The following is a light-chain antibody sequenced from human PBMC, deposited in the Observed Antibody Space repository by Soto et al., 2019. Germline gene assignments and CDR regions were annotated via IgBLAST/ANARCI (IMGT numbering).Light chain of an antibody. Sequence: DIQMTQSPSSLSASVGDRVTITCQASPDISNYLNWYQQKPGKAPKLLIYDATNLDTGVPSRFSGSGSGRDFTFTISSLQPEDIATYCCQQYDNFPITFGQGTRLEIK. J-gene: IGKJ5*01. V-gene: IGKV1-33*01. CDR1: PDISNY. CDR3: QQYDNFPIT. CDR2: DAT.